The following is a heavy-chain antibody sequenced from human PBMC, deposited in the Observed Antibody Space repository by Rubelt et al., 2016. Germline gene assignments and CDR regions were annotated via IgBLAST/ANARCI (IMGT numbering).Heavy chain of an antibody. J-gene: IGHJ4*02. V-gene: IGHV3-23*01. Sequence: EVQLLESGGGLVQPGGSLRLSCAASGFTFNTYAMTWVRQAPGKGLEWVSGISGSGFSTYYADYVKGRFTISRDNSKNTRSLEMNNLRAEDTASYYWAKDRVTFSTAVAAILDYWGQGIVITVSS. CDR2: ISGSGFST. D-gene: IGHD6-19*01. CDR3: AKDRVTFSTAVAAILDY. CDR1: GFTFNTYA.